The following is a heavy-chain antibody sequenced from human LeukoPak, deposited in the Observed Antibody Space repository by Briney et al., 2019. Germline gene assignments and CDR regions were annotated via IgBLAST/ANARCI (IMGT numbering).Heavy chain of an antibody. D-gene: IGHD3-3*01. CDR1: GYIFTDYY. Sequence: ASVKVSCKASGYIFTDYYMHWVRQAPGQGLEWMGIINPRGGSTSYAQKFQGRVTMTRDTSTSTVYMELSSLRSEDTAVYYCARDLRSSSFDYWGQGTLVTVSS. V-gene: IGHV1-46*01. CDR2: INPRGGST. CDR3: ARDLRSSSFDY. J-gene: IGHJ4*02.